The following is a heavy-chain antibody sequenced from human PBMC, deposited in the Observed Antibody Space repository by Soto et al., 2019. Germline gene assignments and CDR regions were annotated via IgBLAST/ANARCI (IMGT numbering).Heavy chain of an antibody. D-gene: IGHD4-17*01. Sequence: QVQLVQSGAEVKKPGSSVKVSCKASGGTFSSYTISWVRQAPGQGLEWMGRIIPILGIANYAQKFQGRVKITADKSTSTAYMELSSLRSEDTAVYYGARGDMTTVVTPNNYWGQGTLVTVSS. CDR2: IIPILGIA. CDR3: ARGDMTTVVTPNNY. V-gene: IGHV1-69*02. CDR1: GGTFSSYT. J-gene: IGHJ4*02.